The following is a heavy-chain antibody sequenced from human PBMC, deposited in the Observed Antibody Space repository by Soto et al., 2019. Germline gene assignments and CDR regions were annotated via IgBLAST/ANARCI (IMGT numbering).Heavy chain of an antibody. V-gene: IGHV4-59*01. CDR2: IHYSGAT. CDR1: GGSINNYY. J-gene: IGHJ6*02. Sequence: SETLSLTCTVSGGSINNYYWSWIRQSPGKGLEWIGYIHYSGATNYNPSLKSRVTISVDTSKKQFSLKLSSVTAADTAVYYCARGSDYYYGMDVWGQGTTVTVSS. CDR3: ARGSDYYYGMDV.